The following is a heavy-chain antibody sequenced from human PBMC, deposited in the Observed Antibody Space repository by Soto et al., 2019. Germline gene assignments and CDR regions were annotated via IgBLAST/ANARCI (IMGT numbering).Heavy chain of an antibody. Sequence: EVQLVESGGGLVQPGGSLRLSCAASGFTFSKFWMHWVRQAPGKGLVWVSRIYSDGSGTTYADSVKGRFTISRDNAKSTLYLQMNSLRAEDTAVYYCATLNSFGSDYWGRGTLVTVSS. D-gene: IGHD5-18*01. CDR2: IYSDGSGT. CDR3: ATLNSFGSDY. CDR1: GFTFSKFW. J-gene: IGHJ4*02. V-gene: IGHV3-74*01.